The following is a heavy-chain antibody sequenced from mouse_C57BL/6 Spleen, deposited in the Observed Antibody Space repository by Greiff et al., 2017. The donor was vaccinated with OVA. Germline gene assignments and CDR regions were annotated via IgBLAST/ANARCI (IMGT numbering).Heavy chain of an antibody. Sequence: EVHLVESGGGLVKPGGSLKLSCAASGFTFSSYAMSWVRQTPEKRLEWVATISDGGSYTYYPDNVKGRFTISRDNAKNNLYLQMSHLKSEDTAMYYCAREDPDSSGPFDYWGQGTTLTVSS. D-gene: IGHD3-2*02. CDR1: GFTFSSYA. V-gene: IGHV5-4*01. J-gene: IGHJ2*01. CDR2: ISDGGSYT. CDR3: AREDPDSSGPFDY.